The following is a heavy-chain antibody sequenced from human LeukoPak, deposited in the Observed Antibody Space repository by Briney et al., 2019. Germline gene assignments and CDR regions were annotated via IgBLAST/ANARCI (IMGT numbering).Heavy chain of an antibody. CDR2: ISSSSSYI. CDR3: AREGPILTGYSPIDY. J-gene: IGHJ4*02. V-gene: IGHV3-21*01. D-gene: IGHD3-9*01. CDR1: GFTFSTYG. Sequence: PGGSLRLSCAASGFTFSTYGMNWVRQAPGKGLEWVSSISSSSSYIYYADSVKGRFTISRDNAKNSLYLQMNSLRAEDTAVYYCAREGPILTGYSPIDYWGQGTLVTVSS.